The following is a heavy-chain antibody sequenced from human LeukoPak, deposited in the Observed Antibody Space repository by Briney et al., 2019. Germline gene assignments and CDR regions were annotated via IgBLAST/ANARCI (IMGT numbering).Heavy chain of an antibody. CDR3: AKVRVAVAGTWGYYSDY. CDR1: GFTFSSYA. Sequence: GGSLRLSCAASGFTFSSYAMSWVRQAPGKGLEWVSAISGSGGSTYYADSVRGRFTISRDNSKNTLYLQMNSLRAEDTAVYYCAKVRVAVAGTWGYYSDYWGQGTLVTVSS. V-gene: IGHV3-23*01. D-gene: IGHD6-19*01. J-gene: IGHJ4*02. CDR2: ISGSGGST.